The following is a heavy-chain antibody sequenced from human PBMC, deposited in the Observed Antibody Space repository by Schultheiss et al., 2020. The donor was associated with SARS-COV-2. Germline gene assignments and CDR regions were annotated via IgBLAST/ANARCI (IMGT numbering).Heavy chain of an antibody. V-gene: IGHV3-15*01. CDR1: GFTFSNAW. J-gene: IGHJ4*02. Sequence: GGSLRLSCAASGFTFSNAWMSWVRQAPGKGLEWVGRIKSKTDGGTTDYAAPVKGRFTISRDDSKNMLYLRMNGLRTEDTAVYYCITDSSGWYRVVGYWGQGTLVTVSS. CDR3: ITDSSGWYRVVGY. CDR2: IKSKTDGGTT. D-gene: IGHD6-19*01.